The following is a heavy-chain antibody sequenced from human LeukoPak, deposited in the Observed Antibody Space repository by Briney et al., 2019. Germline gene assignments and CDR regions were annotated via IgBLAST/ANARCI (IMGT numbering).Heavy chain of an antibody. CDR2: ISYDGSNK. Sequence: GGPLRLSCAASGFTFSSYAMHWVRQAPGKGLEWVAVISYDGSNKYYADSVKGRFTISRDNSKNTLYLQMNSLRAEDTAVYYCARVQRYYYDSSGYGSLTLWGQGTLVTVSS. CDR1: GFTFSSYA. V-gene: IGHV3-30-3*01. J-gene: IGHJ4*02. CDR3: ARVQRYYYDSSGYGSLTL. D-gene: IGHD3-22*01.